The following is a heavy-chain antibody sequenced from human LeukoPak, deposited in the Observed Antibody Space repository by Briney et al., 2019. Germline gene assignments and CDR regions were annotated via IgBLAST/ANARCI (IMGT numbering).Heavy chain of an antibody. V-gene: IGHV4-38-2*02. J-gene: IGHJ4*02. CDR2: IYHSGST. CDR3: ARDIAVAGSFDY. Sequence: SETLSLTCTVSGGSISSYYWGWIRQPPGKGLEWIGSIYHSGSTYYNPSLKSRVTISVDTSKNQFSLKLSSVTAADTAVYYCARDIAVAGSFDYWGQGTLVTVSS. D-gene: IGHD6-19*01. CDR1: GGSISSYY.